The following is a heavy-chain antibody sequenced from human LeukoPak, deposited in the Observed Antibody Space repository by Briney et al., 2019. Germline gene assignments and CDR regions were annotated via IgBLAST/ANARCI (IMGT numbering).Heavy chain of an antibody. CDR1: GFTFSSYA. D-gene: IGHD6-13*01. J-gene: IGHJ4*02. CDR2: ISGSSNYI. Sequence: GGSLRLSCAASGFTFSSYAMSWVRQAPGKGLEWVSSISGSSNYIYYADSVKGRFTISRDNAKNSLYLHMNSLRAEDTAVYYCARGYSTTWTYGDYWGQGTLVTVSS. CDR3: ARGYSTTWTYGDY. V-gene: IGHV3-21*01.